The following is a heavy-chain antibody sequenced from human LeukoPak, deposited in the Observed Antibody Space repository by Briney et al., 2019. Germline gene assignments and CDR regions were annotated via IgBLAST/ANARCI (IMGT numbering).Heavy chain of an antibody. Sequence: GGSLRLSCAASGFTFGSYAMSWVRQAPGKGLEWVSAITWSGDSTYYADSVRGRFTISRDNSENTLFLQMDSLRAEDTAEYYCAKSKMGAARTLFDHWGQGTLVTVSS. V-gene: IGHV3-23*01. J-gene: IGHJ4*02. CDR1: GFTFGSYA. CDR2: ITWSGDST. D-gene: IGHD1-26*01. CDR3: AKSKMGAARTLFDH.